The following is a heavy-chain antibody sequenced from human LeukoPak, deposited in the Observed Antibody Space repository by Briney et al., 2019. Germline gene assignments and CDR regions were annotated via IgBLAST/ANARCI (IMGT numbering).Heavy chain of an antibody. CDR3: ARGGGVKSITGTHFDY. Sequence: SETLSLTCTVSGGSISSYYWSWIRQPPGKGLEWIAYISDIGSINYNPSLKSRVTMSVDTSKNQFSLKLSSVTAADTAVYYCARGGGVKSITGTHFDYWGQGTLVTVSS. CDR1: GGSISSYY. J-gene: IGHJ4*02. D-gene: IGHD1-20*01. CDR2: ISDIGSI. V-gene: IGHV4-59*12.